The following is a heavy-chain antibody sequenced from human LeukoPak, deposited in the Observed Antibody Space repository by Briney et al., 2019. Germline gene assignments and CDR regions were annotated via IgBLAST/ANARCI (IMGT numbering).Heavy chain of an antibody. D-gene: IGHD6-19*01. CDR2: ISGSGTNT. Sequence: GGSLRLSCAASGFTFSSYAMSWVRQAPGKGLEWVSSISGSGTNTDYADSVKGRFTISRDNSKNTLYLQMNSLRAEDTAVYYCAKVAAVAGTVDLYFDYWGQGTLVTVSS. J-gene: IGHJ4*02. V-gene: IGHV3-23*01. CDR1: GFTFSSYA. CDR3: AKVAAVAGTVDLYFDY.